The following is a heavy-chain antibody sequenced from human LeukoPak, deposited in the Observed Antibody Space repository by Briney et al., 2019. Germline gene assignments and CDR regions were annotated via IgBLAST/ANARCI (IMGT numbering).Heavy chain of an antibody. D-gene: IGHD3-9*01. CDR1: GFTFSSYA. J-gene: IGHJ3*02. CDR2: ISYDGSNK. CDR3: ARLPRLRYFDWLLKSDAFDI. V-gene: IGHV3-30*04. Sequence: PGRSLRLSCAASGFTFSSYAMHWVRQAPGKGLEWVAVISYDGSNKYYADSVKGRFTIYRDNSKNTLYLQMNSLRAEDTAVYDCARLPRLRYFDWLLKSDAFDIWGQGTMVTVSS.